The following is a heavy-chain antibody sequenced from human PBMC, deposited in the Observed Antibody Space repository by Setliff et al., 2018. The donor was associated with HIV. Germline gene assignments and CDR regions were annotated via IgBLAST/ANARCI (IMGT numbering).Heavy chain of an antibody. J-gene: IGHJ6*03. CDR1: GGSISSGGYY. D-gene: IGHD2-21*01. CDR3: ARYCGGDCYPSAYYMDV. CDR2: IYYSGRT. V-gene: IGHV4-31*03. Sequence: SETLSLTCTVSGGSISSGGYYWSWIRQHPGKGLEWIGYIYYSGRTYYNPSLKSRVTISVDTSEIQFSLKLSSVTAVDTAVYYCARYCGGDCYPSAYYMDVWGKGTTVTVSS.